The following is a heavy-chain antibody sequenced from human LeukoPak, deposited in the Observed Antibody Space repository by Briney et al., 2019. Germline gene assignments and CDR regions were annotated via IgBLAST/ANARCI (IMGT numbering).Heavy chain of an antibody. Sequence: PSETLSLTCAVYGGSFSGYYWSWIRQPPGKGLEWIGEINHSGSTNYNPSLKSRVTISVDTSKNQFSLKLSSVTAADTAVYYCARCCRFATFGVTTYFDYWGQGTLVTVSS. D-gene: IGHD3-3*01. CDR1: GGSFSGYY. V-gene: IGHV4-34*01. CDR2: INHSGST. CDR3: ARCCRFATFGVTTYFDY. J-gene: IGHJ4*02.